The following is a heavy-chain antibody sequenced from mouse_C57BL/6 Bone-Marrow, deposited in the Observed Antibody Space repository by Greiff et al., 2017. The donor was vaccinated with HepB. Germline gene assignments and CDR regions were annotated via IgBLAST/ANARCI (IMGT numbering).Heavy chain of an antibody. J-gene: IGHJ1*03. CDR3: ARGGWLLPPHWYFDV. D-gene: IGHD2-3*01. V-gene: IGHV3-8*01. CDR2: ISYSGST. Sequence: EVKLMESGPGLAKPSQTLSLTCSVTGYSITSDYWNWIRKFPGNKLEYMGYISYSGSTYYNPSLKSRISITRDTSKNQYYLQLNSVTTEDTATYYCARGGWLLPPHWYFDVWGTGTTVTVSS. CDR1: GYSITSDY.